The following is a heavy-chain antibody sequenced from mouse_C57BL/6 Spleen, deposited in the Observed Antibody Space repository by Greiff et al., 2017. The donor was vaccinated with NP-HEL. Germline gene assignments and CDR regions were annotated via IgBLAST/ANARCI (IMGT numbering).Heavy chain of an antibody. Sequence: EVKLVESGEGLVKPGGSLKLSCAASGFTFSSYAMSWVRQTPEKRLEWVAYISSGGDYIYYADTVKGRFTISRDNARNTLYLQMSSLKSEDTAMYYCTRDLTTVEAMDYWGQGTSVTVSS. D-gene: IGHD1-1*01. CDR2: ISSGGDYI. V-gene: IGHV5-9-1*02. CDR1: GFTFSSYA. CDR3: TRDLTTVEAMDY. J-gene: IGHJ4*01.